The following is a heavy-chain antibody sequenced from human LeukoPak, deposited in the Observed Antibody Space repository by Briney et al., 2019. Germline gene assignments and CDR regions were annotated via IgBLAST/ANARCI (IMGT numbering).Heavy chain of an antibody. CDR1: GGSISSYY. Sequence: SETLSLTCTVSGGSISSYYWSWIRQPAGKGLERIGRVYASGSTKYNPSLKSRVTMSVDTSKNQFSLKLSSVTAADTAVYYCAREYFHCTNGVCYDFDYWGQGALVTVSS. V-gene: IGHV4-4*07. J-gene: IGHJ4*02. D-gene: IGHD2-8*01. CDR3: AREYFHCTNGVCYDFDY. CDR2: VYASGST.